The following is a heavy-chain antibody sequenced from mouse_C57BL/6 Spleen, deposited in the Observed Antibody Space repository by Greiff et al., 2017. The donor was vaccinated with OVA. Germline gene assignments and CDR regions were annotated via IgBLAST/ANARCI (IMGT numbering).Heavy chain of an antibody. CDR1: GFSLSTSGMG. J-gene: IGHJ2*01. CDR3: ARRRRGGTPFDY. V-gene: IGHV8-12*01. D-gene: IGHD3-3*01. Sequence: QVTLKVCGPGILQSSQTLSLTCSFSGFSLSTSGMGVSWIRQPSGKGLEWLAHIYWDDDKRYNPSLKSRLTISKDTSRNQVFLKITSVDTADTATYYCARRRRGGTPFDYWGQGTTLTVSS. CDR2: IYWDDDK.